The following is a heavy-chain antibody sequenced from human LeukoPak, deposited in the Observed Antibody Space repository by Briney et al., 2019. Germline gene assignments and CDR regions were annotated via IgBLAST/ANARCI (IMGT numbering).Heavy chain of an antibody. D-gene: IGHD6-19*01. Sequence: PGGSLRLSCAASGFTVSSNYMSWVRQAPGKGLEWVSVIYSGGSTYYADSVKGRFTISRDNSKNTLYLQMNSLRAEDTAVYYCAREDLAGPKDYWGQGTLVTVSS. CDR3: AREDLAGPKDY. V-gene: IGHV3-66*01. CDR2: IYSGGST. J-gene: IGHJ4*02. CDR1: GFTVSSNY.